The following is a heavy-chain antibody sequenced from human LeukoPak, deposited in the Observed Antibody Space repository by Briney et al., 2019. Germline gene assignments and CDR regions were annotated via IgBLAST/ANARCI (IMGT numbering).Heavy chain of an antibody. CDR2: IYPGDSDT. J-gene: IGHJ4*02. D-gene: IGHD3-22*01. V-gene: IGHV5-51*01. CDR3: ARRSYYDSSGYYYFDY. CDR1: GYSFTSYW. Sequence: GESLKISCKGSGYSFTSYWIGWVRQMPGKGLEWMGTIYPGDSDTTYSPSFQGQVTISADKSVSTAYLQWSSLKASDTAMYYCARRSYYDSSGYYYFDYWGQGTPVTVSS.